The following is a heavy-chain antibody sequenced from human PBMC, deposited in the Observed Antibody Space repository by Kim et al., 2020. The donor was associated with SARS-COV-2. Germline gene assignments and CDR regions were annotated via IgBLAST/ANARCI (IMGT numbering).Heavy chain of an antibody. D-gene: IGHD2-21*01. J-gene: IGHJ6*02. CDR3: ARGSRDYSHWATRYYYYGMDV. CDR1: GGTFSSYA. CDR2: IIPIFGTA. V-gene: IGHV1-69*13. Sequence: SVKVSCKASGGTFSSYAISWVRQAPGQGLEWMGGIIPIFGTANYAQKFQGRVTITADESTSTAYMELSSLRSEDTAVYYCARGSRDYSHWATRYYYYGMDVWGQGTTVTVSS.